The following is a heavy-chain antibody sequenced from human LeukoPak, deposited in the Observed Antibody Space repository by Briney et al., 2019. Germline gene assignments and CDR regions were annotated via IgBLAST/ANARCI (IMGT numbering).Heavy chain of an antibody. CDR2: IYYSGST. V-gene: IGHV4-31*03. Sequence: SETLSLTCTVSGGSISSGGYYWSWIRQHPGKGLEWIGYIYYSGSTYYNPSLKSRVTISVDTSKNQFPLKLSSVTAADTAVYYCARDMVLPRRATTNYYYYYGMDVWGQGTTVTVSS. CDR1: GGSISSGGYY. CDR3: ARDMVLPRRATTNYYYYYGMDV. D-gene: IGHD3-10*01. J-gene: IGHJ6*02.